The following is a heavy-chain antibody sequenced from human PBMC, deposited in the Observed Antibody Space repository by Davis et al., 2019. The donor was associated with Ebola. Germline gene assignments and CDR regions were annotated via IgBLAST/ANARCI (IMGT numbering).Heavy chain of an antibody. J-gene: IGHJ4*02. V-gene: IGHV3-74*01. CDR3: ARASDYDCWSGLDY. Sequence: HTGGSLRPPCPASGFTSSHHWMPWVCQAPAKALVRVSRINSDGSSTSYADSVKGRFTISRDNAKNTLYLQMNSLRAEDTAVYYCARASDYDCWSGLDYWGQGTLVTVSS. CDR2: INSDGSST. D-gene: IGHD3-3*01. CDR1: GFTSSHHW.